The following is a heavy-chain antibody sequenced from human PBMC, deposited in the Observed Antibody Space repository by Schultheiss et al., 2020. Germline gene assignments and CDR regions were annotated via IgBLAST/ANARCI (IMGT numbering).Heavy chain of an antibody. Sequence: SETLSLTCTVSGGSISSYQWSWIRQHPGKGLEWIGYIYYSGSTYYNLSLKSRVTISVDTSKNQFSLKLSSVTAADTAVYYCARDIVVVVAATYYYYYGMDVWGQGTTVTVSS. CDR1: GGSISSYQ. CDR2: IYYSGST. V-gene: IGHV4-59*12. J-gene: IGHJ6*02. D-gene: IGHD2-15*01. CDR3: ARDIVVVVAATYYYYYGMDV.